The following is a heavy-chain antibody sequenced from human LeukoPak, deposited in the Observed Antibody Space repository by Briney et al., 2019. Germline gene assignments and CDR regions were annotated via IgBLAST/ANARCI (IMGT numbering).Heavy chain of an antibody. D-gene: IGHD3-3*01. CDR1: GFTFSSYG. Sequence: GRSLRLSCAASGFTFSSYGMHWVRQAPGKGLEWVAVIWYDGSNKYYADSVKGRFTISRDNSKNTLYLQMNSLRAEDTAVYYCAREETGYDFWSGDALDIWGQGTMVTVSS. V-gene: IGHV3-33*08. CDR3: AREETGYDFWSGDALDI. J-gene: IGHJ3*02. CDR2: IWYDGSNK.